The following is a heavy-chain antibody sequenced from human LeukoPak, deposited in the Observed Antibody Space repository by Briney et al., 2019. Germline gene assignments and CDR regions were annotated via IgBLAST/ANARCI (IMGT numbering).Heavy chain of an antibody. CDR2: IRYDGSNK. Sequence: GGSLRLSCAASGFTFRTYGMHWVRQAPGKGLEWVAFIRYDGSNKYYADSVKGRFTISRDNAKNSLYLQMNSLRAEDTAVYYCARGSGPGRGAIDYWGQGTLVTVSS. J-gene: IGHJ4*02. CDR1: GFTFRTYG. CDR3: ARGSGPGRGAIDY. V-gene: IGHV3-30*02. D-gene: IGHD1-14*01.